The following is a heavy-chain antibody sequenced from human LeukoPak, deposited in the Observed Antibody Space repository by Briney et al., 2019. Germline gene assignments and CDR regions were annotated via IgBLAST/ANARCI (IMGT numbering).Heavy chain of an antibody. CDR3: ARQTGRGGAGSDAFDI. CDR1: GYSFTSYW. V-gene: IGHV5-51*01. J-gene: IGHJ3*02. CDR2: IYPGDSDT. Sequence: GESLKISCKGSGYSFTSYWIGWVRQMPGKGLEWMGIIYPGDSDTRYSASFQGQVTISADKSNSTVYLQLSSLKASDTAMYYCARQTGRGGAGSDAFDIWGQGTMVTVSS. D-gene: IGHD3-10*01.